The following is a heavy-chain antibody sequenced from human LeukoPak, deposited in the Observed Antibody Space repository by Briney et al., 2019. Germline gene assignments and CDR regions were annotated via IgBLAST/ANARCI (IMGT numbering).Heavy chain of an antibody. CDR1: GFTFSSYS. CDR3: AKRSAESSGYFNY. D-gene: IGHD6-19*01. CDR2: ISGSGGST. Sequence: GGSLRLSCAASGFTFSSYSMNWVRQAPGKGLEWVSSISGSGGSTYYADSVKGRFIIYRDKSKNTLYLQMNSLRAEDTAVYYCAKRSAESSGYFNYWGQGILVTVSS. J-gene: IGHJ4*02. V-gene: IGHV3-23*01.